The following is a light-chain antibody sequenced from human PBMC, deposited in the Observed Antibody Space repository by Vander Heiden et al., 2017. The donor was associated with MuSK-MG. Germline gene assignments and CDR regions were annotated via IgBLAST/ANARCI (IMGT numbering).Light chain of an antibody. CDR1: QSVSSY. Sequence: EIVLTPSPATLSLSPGDRATLSCRASQSVSSYLAWYQQKPGQAPRLLIYDASNRATGIPARFSGSGSGTDFTLTISSLEPEDFAVYYCQQCCNWPITFGQGTRLEIK. CDR2: DAS. J-gene: IGKJ5*01. CDR3: QQCCNWPIT. V-gene: IGKV3-11*01.